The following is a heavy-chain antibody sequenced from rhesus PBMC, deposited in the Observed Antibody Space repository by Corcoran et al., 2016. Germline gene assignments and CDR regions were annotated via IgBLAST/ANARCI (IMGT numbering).Heavy chain of an antibody. D-gene: IGHD5-42*01. Sequence: QLQLQESGPGLVKPSETLSVTCAVSGGSISSSYWSWIRQAPGEGLEWIGYIYGSGSSTNYNPSLRSRVTLSGDTSKNQLSLKLSSVTTADTAVYYGARGETAGTVFDYWGQGVLVTVSS. CDR3: ARGETAGTVFDY. CDR2: IYGSGSST. J-gene: IGHJ4*01. CDR1: GGSISSSY. V-gene: IGHV4-169*01.